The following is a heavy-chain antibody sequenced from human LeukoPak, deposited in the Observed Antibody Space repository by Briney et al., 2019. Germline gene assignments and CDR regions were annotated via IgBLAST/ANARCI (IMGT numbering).Heavy chain of an antibody. CDR1: GGSISSYY. D-gene: IGHD6-19*01. Sequence: PSETLSLTCTVSGGSISSYYWSWIRQPPGKGLEWIGCIYYTGSTNYNPSLKSRVTISVDTSKNQFSLKLSSVTAADTAAYYCATGRAYSSVDYWGQGTLVTVSS. CDR2: IYYTGST. J-gene: IGHJ4*02. V-gene: IGHV4-59*01. CDR3: ATGRAYSSVDY.